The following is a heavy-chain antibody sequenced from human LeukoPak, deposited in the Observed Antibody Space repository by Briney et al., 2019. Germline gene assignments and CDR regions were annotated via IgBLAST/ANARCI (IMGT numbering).Heavy chain of an antibody. CDR3: ARRYPADGMDV. CDR2: IKQDGSEK. J-gene: IGHJ6*02. V-gene: IGHV3-7*01. D-gene: IGHD2-2*02. Sequence: GGSLRLSCAASGFTFSSHWMSWVRQAPGKGLEWVANIKQDGSEKHYVDSVKGRFTISRDNAKNSLYLQMNSLRAEDTAVYYCARRYPADGMDVWGQGTTVTVSS. CDR1: GFTFSSHW.